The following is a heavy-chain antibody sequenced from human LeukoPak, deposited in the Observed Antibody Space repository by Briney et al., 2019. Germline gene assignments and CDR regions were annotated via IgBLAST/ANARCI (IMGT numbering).Heavy chain of an antibody. CDR2: FYHSGGI. V-gene: IGHV4-4*02. D-gene: IGHD3-9*01. CDR1: GDSVTTTSW. J-gene: IGHJ2*01. CDR3: ARDKSTIDSRIGYFDL. Sequence: PSETLSLTCAVSGDSVTTTSWWSWVRQPPGKGLEWIGQFYHSGGINYSPSLKNRVTMSVDKSKNHFYLKLTSVTAADTAVYFCARDKSTIDSRIGYFDLWGRGTLVTVSS.